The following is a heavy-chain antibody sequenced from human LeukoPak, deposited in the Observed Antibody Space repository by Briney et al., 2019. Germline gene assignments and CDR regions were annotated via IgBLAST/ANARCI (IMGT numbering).Heavy chain of an antibody. V-gene: IGHV1-46*01. Sequence: GASVKVSCKASGYSFTSHYMHWVRQAPGQGLEWMGLINPRGTATRHAESFQGRLTLTRDLSTSTDYMELSSLRSDDTAVYFCARDTSEGDYAWWFDPWGQGTLVTVAS. D-gene: IGHD3-16*01. J-gene: IGHJ5*02. CDR3: ARDTSEGDYAWWFDP. CDR1: GYSFTSHY. CDR2: INPRGTAT.